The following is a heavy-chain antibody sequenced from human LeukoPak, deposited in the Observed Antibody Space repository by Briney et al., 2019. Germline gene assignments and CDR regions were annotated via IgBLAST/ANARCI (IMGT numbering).Heavy chain of an antibody. CDR2: ISGSGDNT. V-gene: IGHV3-23*01. D-gene: IGHD4-17*01. CDR3: AKESTVTPGSVNWFDP. J-gene: IGHJ5*02. CDR1: GFTFSIYA. Sequence: GSLRLSCAASGFTFSIYAMSWVRQAPGKGLEWASIISGSGDNTYYAESVKGRFTISRDNSKNRLYLKMNSLRAEDTAVYYCAKESTVTPGSVNWFDPWGQGTLVTVSS.